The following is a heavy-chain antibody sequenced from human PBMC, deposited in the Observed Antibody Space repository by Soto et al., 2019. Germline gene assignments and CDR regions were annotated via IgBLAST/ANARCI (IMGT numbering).Heavy chain of an antibody. D-gene: IGHD2-15*01. Sequence: EVQLVESGGGLVKPGGSLRLSCAASGFTFSSYSMNWVRQAPGKGLEWVSSISSSSSYIYYADSVKGRFTISRDNAKNSLYLQMNSLRAEDTAVHYCAREGPQSTVVGMDVWGQGTTVTVSS. CDR2: ISSSSSYI. J-gene: IGHJ6*02. CDR1: GFTFSSYS. V-gene: IGHV3-21*01. CDR3: AREGPQSTVVGMDV.